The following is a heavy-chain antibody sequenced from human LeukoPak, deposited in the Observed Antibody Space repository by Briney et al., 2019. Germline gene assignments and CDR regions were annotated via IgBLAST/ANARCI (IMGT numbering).Heavy chain of an antibody. J-gene: IGHJ4*02. CDR2: IYYSGST. D-gene: IGHD3-9*01. CDR1: GGSISSSSYY. V-gene: IGHV4-39*07. Sequence: SETLSLTCTVSGGSISSSSYYWGWIRQPPGKGLEWIGSIYYSGSTYHNPSLKSRVTISVDTSKNQFSLKLSSVTAADTAVYYCARDNPINYDILTGYSTPHFDYWGQGTLVTVSS. CDR3: ARDNPINYDILTGYSTPHFDY.